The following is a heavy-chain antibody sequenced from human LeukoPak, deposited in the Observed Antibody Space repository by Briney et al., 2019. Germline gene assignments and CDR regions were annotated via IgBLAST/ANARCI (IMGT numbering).Heavy chain of an antibody. V-gene: IGHV4-34*01. CDR2: INHSGST. Sequence: PSETLSLTCAVYGGSFSGYYWSWIRQPPGKGLEWIGEINHSGSTNYNPSLKSRVTISVDTSKNQFSLKLSSVTAADTAVYYCAIGPGIESYYYYYYMDVWGKGTTVTVSS. CDR3: AIGPGIESYYYYYYMDV. CDR1: GGSFSGYY. J-gene: IGHJ6*03.